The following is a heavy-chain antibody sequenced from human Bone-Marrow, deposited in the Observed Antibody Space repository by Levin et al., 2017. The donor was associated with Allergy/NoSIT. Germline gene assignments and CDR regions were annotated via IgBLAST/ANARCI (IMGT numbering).Heavy chain of an antibody. D-gene: IGHD6-13*01. Sequence: GGSLRLSCAASGFTFSDYYMSWIRQAPGKGLEWVSYISSSGSTIYYADSVKGRFTISRDNAKNSLYLQMNSLRAEDTAVYYCAREGPYGQQLVPWSCYFDYWGQGTLVTVSS. CDR3: AREGPYGQQLVPWSCYFDY. CDR2: ISSSGSTI. V-gene: IGHV3-11*01. J-gene: IGHJ4*02. CDR1: GFTFSDYY.